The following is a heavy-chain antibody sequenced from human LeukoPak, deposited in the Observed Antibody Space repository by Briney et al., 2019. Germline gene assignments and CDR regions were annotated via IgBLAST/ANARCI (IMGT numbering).Heavy chain of an antibody. V-gene: IGHV4-34*01. J-gene: IGHJ4*02. CDR3: ARAESSSRYSY. Sequence: SETLSLTCAVYGGSFSGYYWSWIRQPPGKGLEWIGEINHTGNTGYNPSLKSRVTISVDTSKNQFSLKLSSVTAADTAVYYCARAESSSRYSYWGQGILVTVSS. D-gene: IGHD6-13*01. CDR1: GGSFSGYY. CDR2: INHTGNT.